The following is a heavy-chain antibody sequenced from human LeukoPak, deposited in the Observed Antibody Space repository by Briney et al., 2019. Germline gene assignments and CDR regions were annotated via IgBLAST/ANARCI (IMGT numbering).Heavy chain of an antibody. J-gene: IGHJ5*02. Sequence: GGSLRLSCAASGFTFSSYYMNWVRQAPGKVPEWVSSISSSNTYIDYADSVKGRFTISRDNAKNSLYLQMNSLRAEDTAVYYCARDPHSTTINWFDLWGQGTLVTVSS. CDR3: ARDPHSTTINWFDL. D-gene: IGHD5/OR15-5a*01. CDR1: GFTFSSYY. CDR2: ISSSNTYI. V-gene: IGHV3-21*01.